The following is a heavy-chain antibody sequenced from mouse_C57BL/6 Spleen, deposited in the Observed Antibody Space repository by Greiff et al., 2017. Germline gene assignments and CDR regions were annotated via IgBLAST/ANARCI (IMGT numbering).Heavy chain of an antibody. J-gene: IGHJ2*01. CDR3: ARTGYDDYFDF. V-gene: IGHV1-82*01. D-gene: IGHD2-2*01. CDR1: GYAFSSSW. Sequence: QVQLQQSGPELVKPGASVKISCKASGYAFSSSWMNWVKQRPGKGLEWIGRIYPGDGDTNYNGKFKGKATLTADKSSSTAYMQLSSLTSEDSAVYFCARTGYDDYFDFWGQGTTLTVSS. CDR2: IYPGDGDT.